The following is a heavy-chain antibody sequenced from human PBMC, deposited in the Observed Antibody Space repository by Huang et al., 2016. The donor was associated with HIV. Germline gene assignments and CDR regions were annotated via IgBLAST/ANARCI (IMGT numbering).Heavy chain of an antibody. Sequence: QIQLPQFGAEVKKPGASVKDPCKSSGYTFTNYDINWVRQAYGQGVEWMGWMNPKSGSVGDTKKFQDRVAILRDSSVNTSELQVTRHTSEDTAVYSRTSGIGMSCKHEAYDVWGQGTMVTVSS. V-gene: IGHV1-8*01. CDR3: TSGIGMSCKHEAYDV. CDR2: MNPKSGSV. CDR1: GYTFTNYD. D-gene: IGHD1-1*01. J-gene: IGHJ3*01.